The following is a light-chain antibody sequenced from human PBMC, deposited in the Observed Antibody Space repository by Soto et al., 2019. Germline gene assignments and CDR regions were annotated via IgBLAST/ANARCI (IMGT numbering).Light chain of an antibody. CDR2: DAS. CDR1: QSISSW. V-gene: IGKV1-39*01. CDR3: QQSYITPPIT. J-gene: IGKJ5*01. Sequence: DIQMTQSPSTLSASVGDRVTITCRASQSISSWLAWYQQKPGKAPKLLIYDASSLRSGVPSRFSGSGSGTDFTLTIDGLQPEDFAVYYCQQSYITPPITFGQGTRLEIK.